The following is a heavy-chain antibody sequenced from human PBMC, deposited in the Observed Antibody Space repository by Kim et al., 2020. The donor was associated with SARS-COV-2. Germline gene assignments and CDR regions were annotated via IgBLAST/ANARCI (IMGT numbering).Heavy chain of an antibody. CDR2: IYSGGST. CDR3: ARDMGDDYGDYLRGGFDY. Sequence: GGSLRLSCAASGFTVSSNYMSWVRQAPGKGLEWVSVIYSGGSTYYADSVKGRFTISRDNSKNTLYLQMNSLRAEDTAVYYCARDMGDDYGDYLRGGFDYWGQGTLVTVSS. J-gene: IGHJ4*02. D-gene: IGHD4-17*01. CDR1: GFTVSSNY. V-gene: IGHV3-53*01.